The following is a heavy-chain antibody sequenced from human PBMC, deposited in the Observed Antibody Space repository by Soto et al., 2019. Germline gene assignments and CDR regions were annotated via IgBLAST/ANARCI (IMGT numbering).Heavy chain of an antibody. CDR1: GGSISRYY. Sequence: SETLSLTCTVSGGSISRYYWNWIRQPPGKGLEWIGYIYYSGSPYNNPSLKSRVTISADTSMNQFSLALTSVTAADTAMYYCARGSTTEKVDSWGQGIRVTVSS. CDR2: IYYSGSP. J-gene: IGHJ4*02. V-gene: IGHV4-59*08. CDR3: ARGSTTEKVDS.